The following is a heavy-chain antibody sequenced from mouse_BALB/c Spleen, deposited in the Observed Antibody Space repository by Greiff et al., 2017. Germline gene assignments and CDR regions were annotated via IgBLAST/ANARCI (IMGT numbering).Heavy chain of an antibody. Sequence: EVKLQQTGPELVKPGASVKISCKASGYSFTDYIMLWVKQSHGKSLEWIGNINPYYGSTSYNLKFKGKATLTVDKSSSTAYMQLNSLTSEDSAVYYCARGELLRLPYAMDYWGQGTSVTVSS. V-gene: IGHV1-39*01. CDR3: ARGELLRLPYAMDY. CDR2: INPYYGST. D-gene: IGHD1-2*01. CDR1: GYSFTDYI. J-gene: IGHJ4*01.